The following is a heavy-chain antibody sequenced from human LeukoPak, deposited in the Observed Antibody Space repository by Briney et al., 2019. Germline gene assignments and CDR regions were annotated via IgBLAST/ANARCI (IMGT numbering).Heavy chain of an antibody. Sequence: GGSLRLSCAAFGFTVRSDDMNWVRQAPGKGLEWVSILDSDGSPSYADSVKGRFTISRDNSKNTLDLQMNSLRAEDTAVYYCAKELIAAADAWGQGTLVTVSS. CDR2: LDSDGSP. J-gene: IGHJ5*02. CDR1: GFTVRSDD. V-gene: IGHV3-53*01. CDR3: AKELIAAADA. D-gene: IGHD6-13*01.